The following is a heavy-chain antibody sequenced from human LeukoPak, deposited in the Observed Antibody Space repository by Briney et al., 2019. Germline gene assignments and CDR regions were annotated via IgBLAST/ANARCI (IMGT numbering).Heavy chain of an antibody. CDR2: INHSGST. Sequence: SETLSLTCAVYGGSFSGYYWSWIRQPPGKGLEWIGEINHSGSTNYNPTLKRRVTISLDTSKNQFSLKLSSVTAADTAVYYCASSVRAVDIVATIFDYWGQGTLVTVSS. J-gene: IGHJ4*02. CDR1: GGSFSGYY. V-gene: IGHV4-34*01. D-gene: IGHD5-12*01. CDR3: ASSVRAVDIVATIFDY.